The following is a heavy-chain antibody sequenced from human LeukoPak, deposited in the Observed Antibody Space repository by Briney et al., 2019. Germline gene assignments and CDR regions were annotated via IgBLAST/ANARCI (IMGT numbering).Heavy chain of an antibody. CDR3: ASGYDYGDYALDY. CDR2: INPNGGGT. J-gene: IGHJ4*02. Sequence: ASVKVSCKASGYTFTGYYMHWVRQAPGQGLEWMGWINPNGGGTNYAQKFQGRVTMTRDTSISTAYMELSRLRSDDTAVYYCASGYDYGDYALDYWGQGTLVTVSS. V-gene: IGHV1-2*02. CDR1: GYTFTGYY. D-gene: IGHD4-17*01.